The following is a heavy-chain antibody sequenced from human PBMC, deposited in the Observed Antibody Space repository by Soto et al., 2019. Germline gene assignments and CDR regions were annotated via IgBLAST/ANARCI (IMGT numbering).Heavy chain of an antibody. V-gene: IGHV1-2*02. D-gene: IGHD6-25*01. CDR3: VSLQTSGWPGVH. J-gene: IGHJ4*02. CDR2: IYPITETT. Sequence: ASVKVSRKASGYSFSGYYIQWVRQAPGQGPEWLGWIYPITETTDSSKKFQGRVTMTSDMSTRTVYMELRDLRSDDTAVYYCVSLQTSGWPGVHWSQGTLVTV. CDR1: GYSFSGYY.